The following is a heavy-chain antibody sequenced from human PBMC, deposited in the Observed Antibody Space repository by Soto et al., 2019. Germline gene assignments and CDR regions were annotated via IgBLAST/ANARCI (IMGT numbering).Heavy chain of an antibody. CDR3: ARAGESFGVVIGWFDP. D-gene: IGHD3-3*01. J-gene: IGHJ5*02. CDR2: IYYSGST. CDR1: GGSISSGDYY. V-gene: IGHV4-30-4*01. Sequence: SETLSLTCTVSGGSISSGDYYWSWIRQPPGKGLEWIGYIYYSGSTYYNPSLKSRVTISVDTSKNQFSLKLSSVTAADTAVYYCARAGESFGVVIGWFDPWGQGTLVTVSS.